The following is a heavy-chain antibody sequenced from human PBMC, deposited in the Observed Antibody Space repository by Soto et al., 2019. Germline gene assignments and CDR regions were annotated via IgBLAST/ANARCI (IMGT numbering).Heavy chain of an antibody. Sequence: QVQLVESGGGVVQPGRSLRLSCAASGFTFSSYGMHWVRQAPGKGLEWVAVIWYDGSNKYYADSVKGRLTISRDNSKNTLYLQMNSLRAEDTAVYYCARGIPSGWAYWYFDLWGRGTLVTVSS. CDR2: IWYDGSNK. CDR1: GFTFSSYG. J-gene: IGHJ2*01. V-gene: IGHV3-33*01. CDR3: ARGIPSGWAYWYFDL. D-gene: IGHD6-19*01.